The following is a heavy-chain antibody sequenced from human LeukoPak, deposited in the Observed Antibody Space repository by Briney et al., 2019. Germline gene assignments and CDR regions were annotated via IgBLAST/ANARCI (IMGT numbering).Heavy chain of an antibody. CDR2: INPNSGGT. CDR3: ARRNYYDSSGYYIRDYYYYMDV. V-gene: IGHV1-2*02. Sequence: GASVKVSCKASGYTFTGYYMHWVRQAPGQGLEWMGWINPNSGGTNYAQKFQGRVTMTRDTSISTAYMELSRPRSEDTAVYYCARRNYYDSSGYYIRDYYYYMDVWGKGTTVTVSS. D-gene: IGHD3-22*01. J-gene: IGHJ6*03. CDR1: GYTFTGYY.